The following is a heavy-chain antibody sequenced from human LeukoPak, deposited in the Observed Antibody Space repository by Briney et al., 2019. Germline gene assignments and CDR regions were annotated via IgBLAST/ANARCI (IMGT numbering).Heavy chain of an antibody. D-gene: IGHD3-9*01. V-gene: IGHV3-15*01. CDR1: RNSFSNAW. CDR2: IKSKTDGGTT. CDR3: STNTLRYFDWALAGFDM. Sequence: GFLRLTCAVTRNSFSNAWRIWVRQAPGKGQEWVGRIKSKTDGGTTDYAAPVKGRFTISRDDSRNTLYVQMNSLKTEDTAVYYCSTNTLRYFDWALAGFDMWGQGTMVTVSS. J-gene: IGHJ3*02.